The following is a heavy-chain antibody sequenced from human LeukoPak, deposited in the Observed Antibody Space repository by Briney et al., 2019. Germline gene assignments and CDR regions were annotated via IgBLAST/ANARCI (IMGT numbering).Heavy chain of an antibody. CDR3: ARGDCSGGSCYSHYYYYYYMDV. CDR2: INPSGGST. V-gene: IGHV1-46*01. J-gene: IGHJ6*03. D-gene: IGHD2-15*01. Sequence: ASVKVSCKASGSTFTSYYMHWVRQAPGQGLEWMGIINPSGGSTSYAQKFQGRVTMTRDTSTSTVYMELSSLRSEDTAVYYCARGDCSGGSCYSHYYYYYYMDVWGKGTTVTVSS. CDR1: GSTFTSYY.